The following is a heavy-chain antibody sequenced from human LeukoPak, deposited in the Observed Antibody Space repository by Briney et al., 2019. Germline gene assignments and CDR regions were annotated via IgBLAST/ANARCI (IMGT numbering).Heavy chain of an antibody. CDR2: IRFDGGNK. CDR1: GFTFSSYG. Sequence: GGSLRLSCAASGFTFSSYGMHWVRQAPGKGREWGTFIRFDGGNKYYADSVKGRFTISRDNSKNTLYLQMNSLRAEDTAVYYCAKSYSSSWYDWYFDLWGRGTLVTVSS. J-gene: IGHJ2*01. D-gene: IGHD6-13*01. CDR3: AKSYSSSWYDWYFDL. V-gene: IGHV3-30*02.